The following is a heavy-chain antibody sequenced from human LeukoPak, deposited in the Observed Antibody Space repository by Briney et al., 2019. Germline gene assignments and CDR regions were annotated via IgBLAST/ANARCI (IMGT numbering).Heavy chain of an antibody. J-gene: IGHJ4*02. CDR2: ISGSGGST. CDR1: GFTFSSHC. Sequence: GGSLRLSCAASGFTFSSHCMSWVRQAPGKGLEWVSAISGSGGSTYYADSVKGRFTISRDNPQNTLFLQINSLRAEDTAVYFCASHGLGHCSGGSCFDYWGQGTLVTVSS. V-gene: IGHV3-23*01. D-gene: IGHD2-15*01. CDR3: ASHGLGHCSGGSCFDY.